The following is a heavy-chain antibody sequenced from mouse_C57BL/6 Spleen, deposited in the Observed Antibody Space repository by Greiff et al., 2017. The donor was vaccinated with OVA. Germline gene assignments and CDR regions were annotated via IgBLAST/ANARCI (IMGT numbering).Heavy chain of an antibody. Sequence: VKLMESGAELVKPGASVKISCKASGYTFTDYYINWVKQRPGQGLEWIGKIGPGSGSTYYNEKFKGKATLTADKSSSTAYMQLSSLTSEDSAVYFGARRTTVVATKDYAMDYWGQGTSVTVSS. CDR1: GYTFTDYY. J-gene: IGHJ4*01. CDR2: IGPGSGST. V-gene: IGHV1-77*01. CDR3: ARRTTVVATKDYAMDY. D-gene: IGHD1-1*01.